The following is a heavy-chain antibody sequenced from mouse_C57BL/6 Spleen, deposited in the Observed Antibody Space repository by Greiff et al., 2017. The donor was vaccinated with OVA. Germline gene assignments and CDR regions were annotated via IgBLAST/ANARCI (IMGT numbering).Heavy chain of an antibody. D-gene: IGHD1-1*02. Sequence: DVKLVESGGGLVKPGGSLKLSCAASGFTFSSYTMSWVRQTPEKRLEWVATISSGGGNTYYPDSVKGRFTISRDNAKNTLYLQMSSLKSEDTALYYCARQGGYFDWYFDVWGTGTTVTVSS. V-gene: IGHV5-9*01. J-gene: IGHJ1*03. CDR1: GFTFSSYT. CDR2: ISSGGGNT. CDR3: ARQGGYFDWYFDV.